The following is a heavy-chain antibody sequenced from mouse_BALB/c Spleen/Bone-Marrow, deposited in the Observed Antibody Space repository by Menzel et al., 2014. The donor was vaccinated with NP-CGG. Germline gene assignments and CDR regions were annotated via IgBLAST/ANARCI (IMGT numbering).Heavy chain of an antibody. CDR1: GYSFTGYI. J-gene: IGHJ4*01. D-gene: IGHD2-4*01. CDR3: VRDYDYGNYAMDY. Sequence: VQLQQSGPALVKPGASMKISCKASGYSFTGYIMNWGKQSHGKNLEWIGLINPYNGGTNYNQKFKGKATLTVDKSSSTAYRELLSLTSEDSAVYYCVRDYDYGNYAMDYWGQGTSVTVSS. V-gene: IGHV1-25*01. CDR2: INPYNGGT.